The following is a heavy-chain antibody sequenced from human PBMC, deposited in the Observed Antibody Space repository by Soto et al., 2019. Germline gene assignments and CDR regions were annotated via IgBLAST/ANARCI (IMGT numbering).Heavy chain of an antibody. J-gene: IGHJ6*02. CDR1: GYTFTSYG. Sequence: QVQLVQSGAEVKKPGASVKVSCKASGYTFTSYGVSWVRQAPGQGLEWMGWISGYNGNTNYAQKLQGRVTMTTDTSTSTAYKVLRSLRSDDTAVYYCARAGKYYYGSGSPYYYGMDVWGQGITVTVSS. D-gene: IGHD3-10*01. CDR2: ISGYNGNT. V-gene: IGHV1-18*04. CDR3: ARAGKYYYGSGSPYYYGMDV.